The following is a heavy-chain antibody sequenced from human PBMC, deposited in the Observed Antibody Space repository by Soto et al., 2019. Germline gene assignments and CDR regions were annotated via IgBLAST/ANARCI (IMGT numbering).Heavy chain of an antibody. CDR1: GYTFTSYG. CDR3: AREASSRWYEKGFDP. J-gene: IGHJ5*02. D-gene: IGHD6-13*01. CDR2: ISAYNGNT. Sequence: QVQLVQSGAEAKKPGASVKVSCKASGYTFTSYGISWVRQAPGQGLEWMGCISAYNGNTKYTQKLQGRVTMTTDTSTSTAYMELRSLRSDDTAVYYCAREASSRWYEKGFDPWGQGTLVTVSS. V-gene: IGHV1-18*01.